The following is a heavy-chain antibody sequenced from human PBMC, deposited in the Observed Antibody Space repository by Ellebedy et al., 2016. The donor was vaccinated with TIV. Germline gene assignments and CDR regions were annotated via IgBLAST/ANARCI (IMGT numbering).Heavy chain of an antibody. CDR1: GGSISSYY. Sequence: SETLSLXCTVSGGSISSYYWSWIRQPPGKGLEWIGYIYYSGSTNYNPSLKSRVTISVDTSKNQFSLKLSSVTAADTAVYYCARVYRQLVHSVNYYYYYMDVWGKGTTVTVSS. D-gene: IGHD6-6*01. CDR3: ARVYRQLVHSVNYYYYYMDV. CDR2: IYYSGST. J-gene: IGHJ6*03. V-gene: IGHV4-59*08.